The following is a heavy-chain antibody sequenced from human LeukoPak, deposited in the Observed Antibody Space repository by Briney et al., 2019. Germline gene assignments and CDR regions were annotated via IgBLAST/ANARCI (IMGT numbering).Heavy chain of an antibody. J-gene: IGHJ4*02. D-gene: IGHD1-14*01. CDR2: ISGSGGST. CDR3: AKAELAENRPTSFDY. V-gene: IGHV3-23*01. CDR1: GFTFSSYA. Sequence: GGSLRLSCAASGFTFSSYATSWVRQAPGKGLEWVSAISGSGGSTYYADSVKGRFTISRDNSKNTLYLQMNSLRAEDTAVYYCAKAELAENRPTSFDYWGQGTLVTVSS.